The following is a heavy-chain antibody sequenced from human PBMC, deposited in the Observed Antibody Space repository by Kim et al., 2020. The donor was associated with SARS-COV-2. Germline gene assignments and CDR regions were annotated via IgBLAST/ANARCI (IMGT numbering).Heavy chain of an antibody. V-gene: IGHV3-23*01. D-gene: IGHD3-10*01. CDR1: GFTFTSHD. J-gene: IGHJ3*01. Sequence: GGSLRLSCGASGFTFTSHDLQWVRQAPGKGPEWISGVSGSGGREFYAESVKGRFTISRDNSKNTVYLQLNSLRAEDTAIYYCVRQRAGSNFDVWGQGT. CDR2: VSGSGGRE. CDR3: VRQRAGSNFDV.